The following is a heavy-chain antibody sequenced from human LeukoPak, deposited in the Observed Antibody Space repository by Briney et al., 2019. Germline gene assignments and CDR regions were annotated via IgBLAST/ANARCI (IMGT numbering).Heavy chain of an antibody. J-gene: IGHJ6*02. CDR1: GFTFSSYA. D-gene: IGHD3-22*01. Sequence: GGSLRLSCAASGFTFSSYAMSWVRQAPGKGLEWVSAISGSGGSTYYADSVKGRFTISRDNSKNTLYLQMNSLRAEDTAVYYCAGNPKTYYYDSRAHYYYGMDVWGQGTTVTVSS. V-gene: IGHV3-23*01. CDR3: AGNPKTYYYDSRAHYYYGMDV. CDR2: ISGSGGST.